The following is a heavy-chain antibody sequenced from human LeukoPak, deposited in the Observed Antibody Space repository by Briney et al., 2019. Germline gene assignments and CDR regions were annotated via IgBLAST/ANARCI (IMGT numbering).Heavy chain of an antibody. CDR3: ARDVSLHCSSTTCYAGNPHYFYFMDI. J-gene: IGHJ6*03. Sequence: SETLSLTCTVSGGSITSGSYYWSWIRQPAGKGLEWIGHTSSTGSTNYSPSLKSRVSISIDTSKDQFSLRLSSVTAADTAVYYCARDVSLHCSSTTCYAGNPHYFYFMDIWGEGTTVTISS. D-gene: IGHD2-2*01. CDR1: GGSITSGSYY. V-gene: IGHV4-61*09. CDR2: TSSTGST.